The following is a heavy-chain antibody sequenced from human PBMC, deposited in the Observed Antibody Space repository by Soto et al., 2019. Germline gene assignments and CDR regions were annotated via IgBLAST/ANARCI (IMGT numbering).Heavy chain of an antibody. D-gene: IGHD6-19*01. Sequence: QVQLVQSGAEVKKPGSSVKVSCKASGGTFSSYAISWVRQAPGQGLEWMGGIIPIFGTANYAQKFQGRVTITADESTSTDYMELSSLRSEDTAVYYCASLIYSSAMVRMRYYFDYWGQGTLVTVSS. CDR1: GGTFSSYA. CDR3: ASLIYSSAMVRMRYYFDY. CDR2: IIPIFGTA. V-gene: IGHV1-69*01. J-gene: IGHJ4*02.